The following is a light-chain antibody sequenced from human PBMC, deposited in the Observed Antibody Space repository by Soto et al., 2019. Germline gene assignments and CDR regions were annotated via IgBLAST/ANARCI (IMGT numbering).Light chain of an antibody. V-gene: IGKV3-15*01. CDR2: GAS. CDR1: QSVATN. Sequence: EAVLTQSPATLSVSPGERATLSCRASQSVATNVAWYQQRPGQAPRLLIYGASKRAIGLPARFSRSGSGTEFTLTITSLQSEEFAVYYGQQYNNWPQAFGQGTKVEIK. J-gene: IGKJ1*01. CDR3: QQYNNWPQA.